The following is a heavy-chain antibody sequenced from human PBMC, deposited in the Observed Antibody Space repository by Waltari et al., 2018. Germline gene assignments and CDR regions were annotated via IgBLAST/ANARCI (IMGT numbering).Heavy chain of an antibody. V-gene: IGHV3-7*03. J-gene: IGHJ4*02. Sequence: EVQLVESGGGLVQPGGSLRLSCAASGFTFSSYWMSWVRQAPGKGLEWVANIKQDGREKNYVDSVKGRFTISRDNAKNSLYLQMNSLRAEDTAVYYCAKALGVRFLEWLLFDYWGQGTLVIVSS. CDR3: AKALGVRFLEWLLFDY. CDR2: IKQDGREK. D-gene: IGHD3-3*01. CDR1: GFTFSSYW.